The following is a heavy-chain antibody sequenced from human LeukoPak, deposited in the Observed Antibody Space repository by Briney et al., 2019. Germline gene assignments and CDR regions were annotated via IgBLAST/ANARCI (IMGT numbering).Heavy chain of an antibody. D-gene: IGHD3-3*01. CDR1: GGSISSYY. J-gene: IGHJ3*02. CDR3: ARGTEHYDFWSGYSPGPFDI. V-gene: IGHV4-4*07. Sequence: SETLSLTCTVSGGSISSYYWSWIRQPAGKGLEWIGRIYTSGSTNYNPSLKSRVTISVDASKNQFSLKLSSVTAADTAMYYCARGTEHYDFWSGYSPGPFDIWGQGTMVTVSS. CDR2: IYTSGST.